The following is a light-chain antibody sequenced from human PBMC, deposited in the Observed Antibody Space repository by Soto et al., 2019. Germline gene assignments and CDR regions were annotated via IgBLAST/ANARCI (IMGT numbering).Light chain of an antibody. CDR3: LQYNKWPRT. J-gene: IGKJ1*01. V-gene: IGKV3-15*01. CDR2: GAS. Sequence: EIVMTQSPATLSVSPWERATLSCRASQSVSSNLAWFQQKPGQAPRLVIYGASSRAAGIPARFSGSGSGTEFTLTMSSLQSEDFAIYYCLQYNKWPRTFGQGTKVDIK. CDR1: QSVSSN.